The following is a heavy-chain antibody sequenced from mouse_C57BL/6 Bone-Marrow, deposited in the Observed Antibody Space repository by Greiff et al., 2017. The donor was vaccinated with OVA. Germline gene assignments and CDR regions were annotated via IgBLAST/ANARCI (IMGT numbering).Heavy chain of an antibody. CDR1: GFSLSTFGMG. V-gene: IGHV8-8*01. D-gene: IGHD1-1*01. Sequence: QVTLKESGPGILQPSQTLSLTCSFSGFSLSTFGMGVGWIRQPSGKGLEWLAHIWWDDDKYYNTALKSRLTISKETSKNQVFRKSANVDTADTATYYCARALIATVVTYYFDYWGQGTTLTVSS. J-gene: IGHJ2*01. CDR2: IWWDDDK. CDR3: ARALIATVVTYYFDY.